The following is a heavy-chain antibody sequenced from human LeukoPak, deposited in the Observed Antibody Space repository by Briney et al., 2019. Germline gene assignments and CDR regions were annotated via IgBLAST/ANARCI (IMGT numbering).Heavy chain of an antibody. V-gene: IGHV3-23*01. D-gene: IGHD2-2*01. J-gene: IGHJ5*02. CDR3: AKPSCTSTSCFRFGH. CDR2: ISGSGGTT. CDR1: GFTFSSYA. Sequence: GGSLRLSCAASGFTFSSYAMDWVRQAPGKGLERVSVISGSGGTTYYADSVKGRFTIPRDNAKNTLYMQMNSLRAEDTAVYYCAKPSCTSTSCFRFGHWGQGTLVTVSS.